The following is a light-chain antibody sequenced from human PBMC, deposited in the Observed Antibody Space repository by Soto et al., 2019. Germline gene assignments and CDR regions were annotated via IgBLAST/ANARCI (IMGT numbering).Light chain of an antibody. J-gene: IGLJ2*01. CDR2: GDN. Sequence: QSVLTQPPSASGAPGQTVTISCSGSGSRIGTNNVNWYRQHPGTAPQLLIDGDNQRPSGVPVRFSGSNSDTSASLAISGLQSEDEDEYYCSAWDGSRNNVLFGGGTKLTVL. V-gene: IGLV1-44*01. CDR1: GSRIGTNN. CDR3: SAWDGSRNNVL.